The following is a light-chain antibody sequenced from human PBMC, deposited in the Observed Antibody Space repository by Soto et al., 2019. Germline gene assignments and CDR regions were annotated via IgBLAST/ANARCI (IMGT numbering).Light chain of an antibody. CDR2: GTS. Sequence: EIVMTQSPATMSVSPGERATLSCVASQSVRTYLALYQQKPGQAPRLLIHGTSTRAPGIPARFSGSGSGTDFTLTIRSLQSEDFAVYYFQQYDDWPHTFGQGTKVDIK. CDR1: QSVRTY. J-gene: IGKJ1*01. CDR3: QQYDDWPHT. V-gene: IGKV3-15*01.